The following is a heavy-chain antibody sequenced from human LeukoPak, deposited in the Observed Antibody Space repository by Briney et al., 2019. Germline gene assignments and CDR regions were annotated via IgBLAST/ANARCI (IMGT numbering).Heavy chain of an antibody. CDR1: GFILSDRY. D-gene: IGHD6-13*01. V-gene: IGHV3-11*04. J-gene: IGHJ4*02. CDR2: ISGSGSDI. CDR3: GSIGSSWYEDY. Sequence: GGSLRLSCAASGFILSDRYMAWIRQAPGKGLEWLSYISGSGSDINYADSVKGRFTISRDNAKNSLYLQMNSLRAEDTAVYYCGSIGSSWYEDYCGQGTLVTVSS.